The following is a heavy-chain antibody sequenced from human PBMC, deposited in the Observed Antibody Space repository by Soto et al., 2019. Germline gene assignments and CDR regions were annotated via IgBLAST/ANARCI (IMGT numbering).Heavy chain of an antibody. Sequence: GGSLRLSCGASGFTFSRYWMHWVRQAPGKGLVGVSRIKTDGSSISYADSVKGRFTVSRDNAKNTLYLQMNSLRAEDTAMYYCSTLVVPGDPQSYWGQGTLVTVSS. CDR2: IKTDGSSI. D-gene: IGHD3-16*02. V-gene: IGHV3-74*01. CDR3: STLVVPGDPQSY. J-gene: IGHJ4*02. CDR1: GFTFSRYW.